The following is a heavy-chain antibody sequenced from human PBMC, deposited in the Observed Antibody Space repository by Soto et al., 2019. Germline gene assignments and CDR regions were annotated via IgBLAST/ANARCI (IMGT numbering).Heavy chain of an antibody. V-gene: IGHV4-30-4*01. D-gene: IGHD1-1*01. CDR2: VYYTGST. J-gene: IGHJ5*02. CDR1: GASIRSTDYY. CDR3: VRTDRQRAGATHWFDR. Sequence: SETLSLTCTVSGASIRSTDYYWSWIRQAPGKGLEWIGYVYYTGSTYYNPTLISRLTISVDTSKNQFSLKLTSETATETAVYICVRTDRQRAGATHWFDRWGQGTQVTVSS.